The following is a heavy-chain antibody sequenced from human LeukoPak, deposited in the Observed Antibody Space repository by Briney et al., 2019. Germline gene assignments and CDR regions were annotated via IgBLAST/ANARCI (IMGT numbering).Heavy chain of an antibody. V-gene: IGHV3-23*01. Sequence: GRSLRLSCAASGFTFSSYAMSWVRQAPGKGLEWVSAISGSGSSTYDADSVKGRFTISRDNSKNTLYLQMNSLRAEDTAVYYCAKAAVFTVPSYWYFDLWGRGALVTVSS. J-gene: IGHJ2*01. CDR3: AKAAVFTVPSYWYFDL. CDR1: GFTFSSYA. D-gene: IGHD2-2*01. CDR2: ISGSGSST.